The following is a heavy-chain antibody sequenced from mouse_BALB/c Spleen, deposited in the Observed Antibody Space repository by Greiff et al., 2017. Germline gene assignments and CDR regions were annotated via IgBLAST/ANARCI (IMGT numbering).Heavy chain of an antibody. CDR3: ARGRGNWDYYFDY. Sequence: VQLQESGPGLVAPSQSLSITCTVSGFSLTSYGVHWVRQPPGKGLEWLGVIWAGGSTNYNSALMSRLSISKDNSKSQVFLKMNSLQTDDTAMYYCARGRGNWDYYFDYWGQGTTLTVSS. J-gene: IGHJ2*01. V-gene: IGHV2-9*02. D-gene: IGHD4-1*01. CDR2: IWAGGST. CDR1: GFSLTSYG.